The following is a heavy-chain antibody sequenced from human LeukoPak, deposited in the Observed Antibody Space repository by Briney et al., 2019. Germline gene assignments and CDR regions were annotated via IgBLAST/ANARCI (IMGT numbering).Heavy chain of an antibody. CDR1: GYTFTGYY. D-gene: IGHD2-15*01. J-gene: IGHJ4*02. Sequence: ASVKVSCKASGYTFTGYYMHWVRQAPGQGLEWMGWINPNSGGTIFAQKFQGRVTMTRDTSISTAYMELNSLKSDDTAMYYCARRYRSGGTCYSDYWGQGALVTVSS. CDR3: ARRYRSGGTCYSDY. V-gene: IGHV1-2*02. CDR2: INPNSGGT.